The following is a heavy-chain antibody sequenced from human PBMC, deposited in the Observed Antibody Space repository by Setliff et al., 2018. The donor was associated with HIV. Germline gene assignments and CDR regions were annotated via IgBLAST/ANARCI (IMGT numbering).Heavy chain of an antibody. V-gene: IGHV1-46*01. CDR2: INPSGGST. Sequence: ASVKVSCKASGYTFTSYYMHWVRQAPGQGLEWMGIINPSGGSTSYAQKFQGRVTMTTDTSTSTAYMELSSLRSEDTAVYYCARTSLSGWYYFDYWGQGTLVTVSS. D-gene: IGHD6-19*01. CDR3: ARTSLSGWYYFDY. J-gene: IGHJ4*02. CDR1: GYTFTSYY.